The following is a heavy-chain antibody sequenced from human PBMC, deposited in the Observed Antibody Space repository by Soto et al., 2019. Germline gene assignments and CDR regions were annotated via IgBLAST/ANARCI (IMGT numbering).Heavy chain of an antibody. J-gene: IGHJ6*02. V-gene: IGHV3-23*01. CDR1: GFTSSNYS. Sequence: EVRLLESGGGLVQPGGSLRLYCAGSGFTSSNYSMSWVRQAPGKGLEWVSTTSGSGHYIQYRDSVKGRFTISRDNSNNTLYLQTNSLRAEDTSVYYCAGGVMVTPYYYGLEVWGQWTTVTVSS. CDR3: AGGVMVTPYYYGLEV. CDR2: TSGSGHYI. D-gene: IGHD5-18*01.